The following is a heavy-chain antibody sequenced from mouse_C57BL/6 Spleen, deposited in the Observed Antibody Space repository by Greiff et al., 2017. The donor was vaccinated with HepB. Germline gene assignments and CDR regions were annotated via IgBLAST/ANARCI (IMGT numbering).Heavy chain of an antibody. J-gene: IGHJ2*01. CDR3: ARSPYLYFDY. V-gene: IGHV1-26*01. D-gene: IGHD5-5*01. Sequence: VQLQQSGPELVKPGASVKISCKASGYTFTDYYMNWVKQSHGKSLEWIGDINPNNGGTSYNQKFKGKATLTVDKSSSTAYMELRSLTSEDSAVYYCARSPYLYFDYWGQGTTLTVSS. CDR1: GYTFTDYY. CDR2: INPNNGGT.